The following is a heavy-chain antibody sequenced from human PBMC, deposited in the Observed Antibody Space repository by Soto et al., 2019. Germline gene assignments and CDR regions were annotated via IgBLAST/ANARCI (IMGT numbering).Heavy chain of an antibody. D-gene: IGHD1-1*01. V-gene: IGHV6-1*01. J-gene: IGHJ6*03. CDR2: TYYKSKWYY. Sequence: SQTLSLTCDISGDSVSSNSAGWNWIRQTPSRGIKWLGRTYYKSKWYYTYAASVKSRITVSPDTSKNQFSLQLTSVTPEDTAVYYCARGSWDDVSGHYYMDVWDKGTTVTVSS. CDR1: GDSVSSNSAG. CDR3: ARGSWDDVSGHYYMDV.